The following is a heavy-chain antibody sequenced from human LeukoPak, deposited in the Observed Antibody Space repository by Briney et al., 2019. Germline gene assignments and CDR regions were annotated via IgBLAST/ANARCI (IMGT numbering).Heavy chain of an antibody. CDR3: ARELYEILAGYPYYFDY. D-gene: IGHD3-9*01. CDR1: GYSISRGYY. CDR2: IYHSGST. V-gene: IGHV4-38-2*02. Sequence: SETLSLTCTVSGYSISRGYYWGWLRHPPGKGLEWMGIIYHSGSTYYNPSLKSRVTISVDTSKNQFSLKLSSVTAADTAVYYCARELYEILAGYPYYFDYWGQGTLVTVSS. J-gene: IGHJ4*02.